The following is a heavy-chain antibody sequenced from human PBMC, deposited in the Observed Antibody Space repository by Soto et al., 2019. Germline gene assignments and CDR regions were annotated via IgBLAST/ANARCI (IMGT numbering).Heavy chain of an antibody. Sequence: GWSLRLSCTASGFTFGDYAMSWVRQAPGKGLEWVGFIRSKAYGGTTEYAASVKGRFTISRDDSNSIAYLQMNSLKTEDTAVYYCTRDLGYCSSTSSWYYFDYWGQGTLVTVSS. D-gene: IGHD2-2*01. CDR1: GFTFGDYA. J-gene: IGHJ4*02. V-gene: IGHV3-49*04. CDR2: IRSKAYGGTT. CDR3: TRDLGYCSSTSSWYYFDY.